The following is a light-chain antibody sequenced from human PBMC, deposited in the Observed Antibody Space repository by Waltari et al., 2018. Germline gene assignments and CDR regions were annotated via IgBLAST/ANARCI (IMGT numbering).Light chain of an antibody. CDR3: QQLYSYPIT. J-gene: IGKJ4*01. CDR1: QVISSD. V-gene: IGKV1-9*01. CDR2: AAS. Sequence: IQLTQSPSSLPASVGDRVTITCRASQVISSDLAWYQQKPGKAPKLLISAASTLQSGVPPRFSGSGSGTDFTLTISSLQPEDFATYYCQQLYSYPITFGGGTKVEIK.